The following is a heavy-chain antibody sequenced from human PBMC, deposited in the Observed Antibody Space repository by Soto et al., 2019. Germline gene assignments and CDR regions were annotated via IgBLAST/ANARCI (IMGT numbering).Heavy chain of an antibody. J-gene: IGHJ4*02. Sequence: SETLSLTCTVSDGSISNFYWSWIRQPPGKGLEWIGYISSSGNTNYNPSLKSRVSISVDTSKNQFSLNLTSVTAADTGVYYCARAPMVLTRSYFDSWGPGTPVTVSS. V-gene: IGHV4-59*01. CDR1: DGSISNFY. CDR3: ARAPMVLTRSYFDS. CDR2: ISSSGNT. D-gene: IGHD3-22*01.